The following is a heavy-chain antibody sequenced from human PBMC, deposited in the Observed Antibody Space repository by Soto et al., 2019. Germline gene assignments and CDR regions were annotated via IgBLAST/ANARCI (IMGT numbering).Heavy chain of an antibody. J-gene: IGHJ6*02. CDR1: GFTFSDYY. CDR2: ISSSSSYT. Sequence: QVQLVESGGGLVQPGGSLRLSCAASGFTFSDYYMSWIRQAPGKGLEWVSYISSSSSYTNYADSVKGRFTISRDNAKNSLYLQMNSLRAEDTAVYYCAREVSYDILTGLEYGMDVWGQGTTVTVSS. D-gene: IGHD3-9*01. CDR3: AREVSYDILTGLEYGMDV. V-gene: IGHV3-11*05.